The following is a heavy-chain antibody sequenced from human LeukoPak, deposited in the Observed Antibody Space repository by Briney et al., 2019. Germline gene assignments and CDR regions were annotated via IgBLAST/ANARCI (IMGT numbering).Heavy chain of an antibody. CDR2: IKQDGSEK. J-gene: IGHJ4*02. V-gene: IGHV3-7*03. D-gene: IGHD2-15*01. CDR3: AKGGYCSGGSCYHKFDY. CDR1: GFTSSSYW. Sequence: GGSLRLSCAASGFTSSSYWMSWVRQAPGKGLEWVANIKQDGSEKYYVDSVKGRFTISRDNAKNSLYLQMNSLRAEDTAVYYCAKGGYCSGGSCYHKFDYWGQGTLVTVSS.